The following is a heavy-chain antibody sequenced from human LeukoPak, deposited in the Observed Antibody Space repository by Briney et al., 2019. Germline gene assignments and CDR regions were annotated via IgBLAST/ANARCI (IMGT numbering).Heavy chain of an antibody. D-gene: IGHD3-10*01. CDR2: IKSKTDGGTT. J-gene: IGHJ4*02. V-gene: IGHV3-15*01. CDR3: TTEMVRGVIHFDY. Sequence: PGGSLRLSCAASGFTFSNAWMSWVRQAPGKGLEWVGRIKSKTDGGTTDYAAPVKGRFTISRDDSKNTLYLQMNSLKTEDTAVYYCTTEMVRGVIHFDYWGQGTLVTVSS. CDR1: GFTFSNAW.